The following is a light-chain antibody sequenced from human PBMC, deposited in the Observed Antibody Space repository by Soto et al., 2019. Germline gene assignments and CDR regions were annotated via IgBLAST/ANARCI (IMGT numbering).Light chain of an antibody. CDR1: SSDVGGYNY. CDR2: EVS. V-gene: IGLV2-14*01. J-gene: IGLJ3*02. Sequence: QSALTQPASVSGSPGQSITISCTGTSSDVGGYNYVSWYQQHPGHAHKLMIYEVSNRPSGVSNRFSGSKSGNTASLTISGLQAEDEADYYCSSYTSSSTHWVFGGGTKLTVL. CDR3: SSYTSSSTHWV.